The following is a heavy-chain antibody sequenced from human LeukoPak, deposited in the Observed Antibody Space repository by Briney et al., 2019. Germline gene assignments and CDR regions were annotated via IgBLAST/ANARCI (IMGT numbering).Heavy chain of an antibody. D-gene: IGHD5-12*01. V-gene: IGHV1-18*01. Sequence: ASVKVFCKASGYTFTSYGISWVRQAPGQGLEWMGWISAYNGNTNYAQKLQGRVTMTTDTSTSTAYMELRSLRSDDTAVYYCARDSFSGYDSNDWFDPWGQGTLVTVSS. CDR3: ARDSFSGYDSNDWFDP. J-gene: IGHJ5*02. CDR1: GYTFTSYG. CDR2: ISAYNGNT.